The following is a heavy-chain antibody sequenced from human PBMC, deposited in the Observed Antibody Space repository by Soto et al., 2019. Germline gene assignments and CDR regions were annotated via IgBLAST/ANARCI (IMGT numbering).Heavy chain of an antibody. CDR1: GFTFSSYA. D-gene: IGHD2-15*01. V-gene: IGHV3-23*01. J-gene: IGHJ4*02. Sequence: GGSLRLSCAASGFTFSSYAMSWVRQAPGKGLEWVSAISGSGGSTYYADSVKGRFTISGANSKNTLYLQMNSLRAEDTAVYYCAKESRSRDCSGGSCYYRPAFDYWGQGTLVTVSS. CDR3: AKESRSRDCSGGSCYYRPAFDY. CDR2: ISGSGGST.